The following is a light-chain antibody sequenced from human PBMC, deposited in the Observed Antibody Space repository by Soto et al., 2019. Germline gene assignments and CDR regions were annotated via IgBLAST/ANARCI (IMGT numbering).Light chain of an antibody. CDR2: LNSDGSH. J-gene: IGLJ3*02. CDR1: SGHSSYA. V-gene: IGLV4-69*01. CDR3: QTWGTGAWV. Sequence: QSVLTQSPSASASLGASVKLTCTLSSGHSSYAIAWHQQQPEKGPRYLMKLNSDGSHSKGDGIPDRFSGSSSGAERYLTIPSDQSEDEADYSCQTWGTGAWVFGGGTKLTVL.